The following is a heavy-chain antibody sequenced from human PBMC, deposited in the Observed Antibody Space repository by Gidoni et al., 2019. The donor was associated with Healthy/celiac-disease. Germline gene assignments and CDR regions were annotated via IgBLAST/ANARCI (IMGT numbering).Heavy chain of an antibody. CDR2: ISWNSGSI. Sequence: EVQLVESGGGLVHPGRSLRLSCAASGFPFDDYAMHWVRQAPGKGLEWGSGISWNSGSIGYADSVKGRFTISRDNAKNSLYLQMNSLRAEDTALYYCAKERAVAGTFDYWGQGTLVTVSS. CDR3: AKERAVAGTFDY. V-gene: IGHV3-9*01. J-gene: IGHJ4*02. CDR1: GFPFDDYA. D-gene: IGHD6-19*01.